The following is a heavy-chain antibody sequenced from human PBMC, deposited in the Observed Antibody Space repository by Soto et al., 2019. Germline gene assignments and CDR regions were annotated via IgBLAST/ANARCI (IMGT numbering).Heavy chain of an antibody. CDR3: ARVAPKLPVVAATPYYYYMDV. V-gene: IGHV3-20*01. D-gene: IGHD2-15*01. CDR1: GFTFDDYG. Sequence: GGSLRLSCAASGFTFDDYGMSWVRQAPGKGLEWVSGINWNGGSTGYADSVKGRFTISRDNAKNSLYLQMNSLRAEDTALYHCARVAPKLPVVAATPYYYYMDVWGKGTTVTVSS. J-gene: IGHJ6*03. CDR2: INWNGGST.